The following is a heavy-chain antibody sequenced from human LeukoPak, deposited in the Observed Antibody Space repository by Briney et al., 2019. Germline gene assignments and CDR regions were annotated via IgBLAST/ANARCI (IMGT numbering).Heavy chain of an antibody. CDR3: ARVGVQGVVFDY. CDR1: GFALSGYA. Sequence: PGGSLRLSCAASGFALSGYAMHWVRQAPGKGLAYVSAITNSGGSTYYANSVKGRFTISRDNSKNTLYLQMGSLRAEDMAVYYCARVGVQGVVFDYWGQGTVVTVSS. CDR2: ITNSGGST. V-gene: IGHV3-64*01. D-gene: IGHD3-16*01. J-gene: IGHJ4*02.